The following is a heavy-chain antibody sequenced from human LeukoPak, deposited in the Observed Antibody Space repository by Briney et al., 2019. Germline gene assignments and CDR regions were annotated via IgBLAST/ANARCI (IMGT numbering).Heavy chain of an antibody. CDR1: GGIFSSYA. D-gene: IGHD3-9*01. CDR2: IIPILGIA. J-gene: IGHJ6*02. Sequence: ASVKVSCKASGGIFSSYAISWVRQAPGQGLEWMGRIIPILGIANYAQKFQGRVTITADKSTSTAYMELSSLRSEDTAVYYCAIDRPIDILTGYYHYYGMDVWGQGTTVTVSS. CDR3: AIDRPIDILTGYYHYYGMDV. V-gene: IGHV1-69*04.